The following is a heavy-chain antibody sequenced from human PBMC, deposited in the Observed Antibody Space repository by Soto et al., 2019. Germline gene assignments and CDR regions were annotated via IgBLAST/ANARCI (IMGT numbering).Heavy chain of an antibody. V-gene: IGHV3-30*04. J-gene: IGHJ4*02. CDR2: ISYDGGDE. Sequence: QVQLVESGGGVVQPGRSLRLSCAASGFTFSSYAIHWVRQAPGKGLEWVAIISYDGGDEDYADSVKGRFTISRDNSRSMLYLQMNSLRPEDTAVYYCAKGRGYSGYFNGEIDSWCQGILVTVSS. CDR1: GFTFSSYA. CDR3: AKGRGYSGYFNGEIDS. D-gene: IGHD5-12*01.